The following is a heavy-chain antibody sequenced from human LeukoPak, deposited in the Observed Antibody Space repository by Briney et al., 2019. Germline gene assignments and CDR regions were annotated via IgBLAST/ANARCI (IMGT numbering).Heavy chain of an antibody. CDR1: GFTFSSYA. J-gene: IGHJ4*02. D-gene: IGHD3-22*01. CDR2: ISVSGGNT. V-gene: IGHV3-23*01. Sequence: GGSLRLSCAASGFTFSSYAMSWVRHAPGKGLEWVSVISVSGGNTYYADSVKGRFTISRDNSKDTLFLQMYSLRAEDTALYYCAKDNSAYYSDYWGQGTLVTVSS. CDR3: AKDNSAYYSDY.